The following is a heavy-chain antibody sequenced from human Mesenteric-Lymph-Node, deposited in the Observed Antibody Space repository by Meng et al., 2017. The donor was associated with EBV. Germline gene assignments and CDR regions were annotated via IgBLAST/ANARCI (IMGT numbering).Heavy chain of an antibody. CDR2: TNQSGST. CDR3: ARNEIWSGYVCGWFGP. CDR1: GGACSSYD. D-gene: IGHD3-3*01. V-gene: IGHV4-34*01. J-gene: IGHJ5*02. Sequence: VQRQQRGAGLVKTSVTPSHTCADNGGACSSYDWSWTRQAPGKGLEGFGETNQSGSTNNNPSPTGQVNISVDTTKSQFSLKLRSGTDADTSLYYCARNEIWSGYVCGWFGPWGQGTLVTVSS.